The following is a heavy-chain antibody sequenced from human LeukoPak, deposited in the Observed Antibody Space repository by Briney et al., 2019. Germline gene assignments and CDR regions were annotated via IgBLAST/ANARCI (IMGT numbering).Heavy chain of an antibody. CDR1: GFTFSSYA. V-gene: IGHV3-30*04. Sequence: GGSLRLSCAASGFTFSSYAMHWVRQAPGKGLEWVAVISYDGSNKYYADSVKGRFTISRDNSKNTLYLQMNSLRAEDTAVYYCARANGGYCSGGSCYSAYWGQGTLVTVSS. CDR2: ISYDGSNK. J-gene: IGHJ4*02. D-gene: IGHD2-15*01. CDR3: ARANGGYCSGGSCYSAY.